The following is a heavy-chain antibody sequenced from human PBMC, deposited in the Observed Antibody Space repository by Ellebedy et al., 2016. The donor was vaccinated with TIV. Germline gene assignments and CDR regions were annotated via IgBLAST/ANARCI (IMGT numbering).Heavy chain of an antibody. D-gene: IGHD6-19*01. J-gene: IGHJ4*02. CDR2: VIPIIGAV. CDR3: VRIEDGGWALGH. CDR1: GDILSSYA. V-gene: IGHV1-69*13. Sequence: AASVKVSCKASGDILSSYAISWVRQAPGQGLEWMGGVIPIIGAVNYAQDFQGRVTITADAFTYTSHMLLSSLRSDDTAIYYCVRIEDGGWALGHWGQGTLVTVSS.